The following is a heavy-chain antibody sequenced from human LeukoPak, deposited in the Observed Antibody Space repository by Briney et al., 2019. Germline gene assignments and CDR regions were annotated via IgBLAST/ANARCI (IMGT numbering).Heavy chain of an antibody. CDR3: AKDRGTGLRGGSWGMDV. D-gene: IGHD3/OR15-3a*01. CDR2: IAWNGGRA. Sequence: HTGRCLRLSCAASGFTFDVFAMQWVRQVPGKGLEWVSGIAWNGGRAAFAVSVKGRFKISRDNDKSSLYLEMNSLRAENTAFYYCAKDRGTGLRGGSWGMDVWGQGTTVTVSS. V-gene: IGHV3-9*01. J-gene: IGHJ6*02. CDR1: GFTFDVFA.